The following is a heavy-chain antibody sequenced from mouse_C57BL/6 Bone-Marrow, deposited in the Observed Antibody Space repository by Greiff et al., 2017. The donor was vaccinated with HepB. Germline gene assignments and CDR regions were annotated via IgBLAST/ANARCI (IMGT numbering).Heavy chain of an antibody. CDR2: IYPGDGDT. CDR3: ARRERLLFAY. Sequence: QVQLKESGAELVKPGASVKISCKASGYAFSSYWMNWVKQRPGKGLEWIGQIYPGDGDTNYNGKFKGKATLTADKSSSTAYMQLSSLTSEDSAVYFCARRERLLFAYWGQGTLVTVSA. CDR1: GYAFSSYW. V-gene: IGHV1-80*01. J-gene: IGHJ3*01.